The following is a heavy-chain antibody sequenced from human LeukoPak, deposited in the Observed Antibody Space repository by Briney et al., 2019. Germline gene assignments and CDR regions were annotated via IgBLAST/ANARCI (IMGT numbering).Heavy chain of an antibody. CDR1: GFTFSSCG. V-gene: IGHV3-33*01. CDR2: IWYDGSNK. Sequence: PGGSLRLSCAASGFTFSSCGMHWVRQAPGKGLEWVAVIWYDGSNKYYADSVKGRFTISRDNSKNTLYLQMNSLRAEDTAVYYCARDIYGDYRVDYGMDVWGQGTTVTVSS. D-gene: IGHD4-17*01. CDR3: ARDIYGDYRVDYGMDV. J-gene: IGHJ6*02.